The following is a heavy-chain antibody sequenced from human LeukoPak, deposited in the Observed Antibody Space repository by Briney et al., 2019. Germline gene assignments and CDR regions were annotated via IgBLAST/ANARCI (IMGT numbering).Heavy chain of an antibody. Sequence: PGGSLRLSCAASGFTFSSYSMNWVRQAPGKGLEWVSYISSSSSTIYYADSVKGRFTISRDNAKNSLYLQMNSLRDEDTAVYYCARDMLEYYGSGNYYYGMDVWGQGTTVTVSS. J-gene: IGHJ6*02. CDR1: GFTFSSYS. CDR3: ARDMLEYYGSGNYYYGMDV. V-gene: IGHV3-48*02. D-gene: IGHD3-10*01. CDR2: ISSSSSTI.